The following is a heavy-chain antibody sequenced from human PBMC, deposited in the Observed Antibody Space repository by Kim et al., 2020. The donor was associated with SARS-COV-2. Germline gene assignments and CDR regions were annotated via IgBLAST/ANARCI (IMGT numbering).Heavy chain of an antibody. CDR2: IYYSGST. D-gene: IGHD2-15*01. V-gene: IGHV4-59*01. CDR3: ARGCSGGSCYSPSDAFDI. Sequence: SETLSLTCTVSGGSISSYYWSWIRQPPGKGLEWIGYIYYSGSTNYNPSLKSRVTISVDTSKNQFSLKLSSVTAADTAVYYCARGCSGGSCYSPSDAFDIWGQGTMVTVSS. CDR1: GGSISSYY. J-gene: IGHJ3*02.